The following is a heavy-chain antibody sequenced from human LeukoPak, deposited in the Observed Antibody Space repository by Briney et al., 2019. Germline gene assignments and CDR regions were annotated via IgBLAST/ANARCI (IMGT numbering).Heavy chain of an antibody. CDR3: ARGYGRVNWFDP. Sequence: TSETLSLTCTVSGGSISSYYWSWIRQPPGKGLEWIGYIYYSGSTNYNPSLKSRVTISVDTSKNQFSLKLSSVTAADTAVYYCARGYGRVNWFDPWGQGTLVTVSS. CDR1: GGSISSYY. J-gene: IGHJ5*02. CDR2: IYYSGST. D-gene: IGHD5-18*01. V-gene: IGHV4-59*08.